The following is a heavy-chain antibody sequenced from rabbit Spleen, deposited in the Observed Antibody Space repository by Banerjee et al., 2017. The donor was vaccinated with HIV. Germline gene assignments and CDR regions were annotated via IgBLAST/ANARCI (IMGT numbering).Heavy chain of an antibody. V-gene: IGHV1S40*01. CDR2: IDAGSSGNT. J-gene: IGHJ4*01. D-gene: IGHD6-1*01. Sequence: QSLEESGGDLVKPEASLTLTCTASGFSFSNNYYMCWVRQAPGKGLEWIACIDAGSSGNTYYASWAKGRFTISKTSSTTVTLQLTSLTAADTATYFCARDDGSYDYIDGYFNLWGQGTLVTVS. CDR3: ARDDGSYDYIDGYFNL. CDR1: GFSFSNNYY.